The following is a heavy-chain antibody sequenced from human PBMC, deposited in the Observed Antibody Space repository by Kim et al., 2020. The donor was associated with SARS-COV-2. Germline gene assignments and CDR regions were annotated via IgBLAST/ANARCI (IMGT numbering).Heavy chain of an antibody. J-gene: IGHJ6*02. CDR1: GGSFSGYY. Sequence: SETLSLTCAVYGGSFSGYYWSWIRQPPGKGLEWIGEINHSGSTNYNPSLKSRVTISVDTSKNQFSLKLSSVTAADTAVYYCARGGANSYGLGYYYYYGMDVWGQGTTVTVSS. V-gene: IGHV4-34*01. CDR2: INHSGST. D-gene: IGHD5-18*01. CDR3: ARGGANSYGLGYYYYYGMDV.